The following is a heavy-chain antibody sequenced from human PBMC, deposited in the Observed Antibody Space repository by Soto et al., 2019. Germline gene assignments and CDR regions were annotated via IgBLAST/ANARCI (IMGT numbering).Heavy chain of an antibody. CDR1: GFTFSSYA. D-gene: IGHD2-2*02. CDR3: AKGGLYCSSTSCYTGGYYYYYYGMDV. Sequence: EGSLRLSCAASGFTFSSYAMSWVRQAPGKGLEWVSAISGSGGSTYYADSVKGRFTISRDNSKNTLYLQMNSLRAEDTAVYYCAKGGLYCSSTSCYTGGYYYYYYGMDVWGQGTTVTVSS. CDR2: ISGSGGST. J-gene: IGHJ6*02. V-gene: IGHV3-23*01.